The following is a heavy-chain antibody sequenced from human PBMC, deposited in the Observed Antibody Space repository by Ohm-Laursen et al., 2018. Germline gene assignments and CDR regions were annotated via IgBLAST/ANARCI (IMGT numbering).Heavy chain of an antibody. D-gene: IGHD2-15*01. CDR3: ARGGNYLAGGYCSGGRCYIAFDI. Sequence: SLRLSCAASGFTFSNYEMNWVRQAPGKGLEWVSYISSGGSTIYYADSVKGRFTISRDNAKNSLYLQMNSLRAEDTAVYYCARGGNYLAGGYCSGGRCYIAFDIWGQGTMVTVSS. CDR2: ISSGGSTI. V-gene: IGHV3-48*03. CDR1: GFTFSNYE. J-gene: IGHJ3*02.